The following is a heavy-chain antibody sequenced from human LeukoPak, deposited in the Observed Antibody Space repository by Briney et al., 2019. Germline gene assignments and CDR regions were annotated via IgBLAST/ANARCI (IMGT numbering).Heavy chain of an antibody. CDR3: ARVPRHPGYSTGGYGSFDY. CDR1: GFTFSSYG. J-gene: IGHJ4*02. V-gene: IGHV3-30*02. D-gene: IGHD6-13*01. Sequence: GGSLRLSCSASGFTFSSYGMHWVRQAPGKGLEWVAFIRYDGSNKYYADSVKGRFTISRDNSKNTLYLQMNSLRAEDSAVYYCARVPRHPGYSTGGYGSFDYWGQGTLVTVSS. CDR2: IRYDGSNK.